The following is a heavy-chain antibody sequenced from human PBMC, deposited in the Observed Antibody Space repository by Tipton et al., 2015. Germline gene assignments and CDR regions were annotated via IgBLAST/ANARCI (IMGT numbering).Heavy chain of an antibody. V-gene: IGHV4-59*01. J-gene: IGHJ4*02. CDR3: ARARGRHGGLFDS. Sequence: TLSLTCTVSGGSIRTYYWVWIRQPPGRGLESIGYIYHSGRTNYNPSLRSRVTISVDTSKTQFSLKMSSVTASDTAVYYCARARGRHGGLFDSWGQGILVTVSS. D-gene: IGHD4-23*01. CDR1: GGSIRTYY. CDR2: IYHSGRT.